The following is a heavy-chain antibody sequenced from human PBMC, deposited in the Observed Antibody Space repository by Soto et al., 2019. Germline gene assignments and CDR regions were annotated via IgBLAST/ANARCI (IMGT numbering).Heavy chain of an antibody. CDR1: GASIISLDYY. V-gene: IGHV4-30-4*01. Sequence: QVQLQESGPGLVRPSQTLSLTCTVSGASIISLDYYWTWLRQPPGQGLEWIGNIYHTRATYYNPSLESRVVMSGDTSDNQFSLKLSSGTAADTAVFCCARGAVVSLVRGVLGGNWFDPGGEGTLVAVSS. J-gene: IGHJ5*02. CDR2: IYHTRAT. CDR3: ARGAVVSLVRGVLGGNWFDP. D-gene: IGHD3-10*01.